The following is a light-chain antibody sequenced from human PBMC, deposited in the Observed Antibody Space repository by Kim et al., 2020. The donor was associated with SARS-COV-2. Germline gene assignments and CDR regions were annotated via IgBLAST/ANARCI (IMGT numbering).Light chain of an antibody. CDR3: QQYDDWPGT. Sequence: VSPGETATLSCRASQSGNNNVAWYQQKRGQAPRLLIYGASIRATGIAARFSGSGSGTEFSLTISILQSEDFTVYYCQQYDDWPGTFGQGTKVDIK. CDR1: QSGNNN. CDR2: GAS. J-gene: IGKJ1*01. V-gene: IGKV3D-15*03.